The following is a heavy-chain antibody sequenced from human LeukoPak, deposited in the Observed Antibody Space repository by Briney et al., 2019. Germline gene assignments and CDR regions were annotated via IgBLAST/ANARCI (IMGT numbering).Heavy chain of an antibody. Sequence: GGSLRLSCAASGLTFSSYGMHWVRQAPGKGLEWVAVISYDGSNKYYADSVKGRFTISRDNSKNTLYLQMNSLRAEDTAVYYCAKDKLQLFYFDYWGQGTLVTVSS. CDR3: AKDKLQLFYFDY. J-gene: IGHJ4*02. CDR1: GLTFSSYG. CDR2: ISYDGSNK. D-gene: IGHD5-18*01. V-gene: IGHV3-30*18.